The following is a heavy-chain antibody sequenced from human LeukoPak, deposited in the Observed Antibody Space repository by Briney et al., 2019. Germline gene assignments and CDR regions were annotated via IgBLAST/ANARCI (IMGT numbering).Heavy chain of an antibody. CDR1: GFTFSNAW. V-gene: IGHV3-15*01. CDR3: TTDDLVRGVIIPGRGDY. D-gene: IGHD3-10*01. Sequence: GGSLRLSCAASGFTFSNAWMSWVRQAPGKGLEWVGRIKSKTDGGTTDYAAPVKGRFTISRDDSKNTLYLQMNSLKTEDTAVYYCTTDDLVRGVIIPGRGDYWGQGTLATVSS. J-gene: IGHJ4*02. CDR2: IKSKTDGGTT.